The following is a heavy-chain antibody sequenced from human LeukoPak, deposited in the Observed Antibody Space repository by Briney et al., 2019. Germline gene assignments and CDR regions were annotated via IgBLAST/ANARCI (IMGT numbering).Heavy chain of an antibody. J-gene: IGHJ4*02. D-gene: IGHD6-13*01. CDR1: GFTVSNNY. CDR2: IYSGGTT. CDR3: ARDPPGIAASVSGG. Sequence: GGSLRLSCKAPGFTVSNNYMNWVRQAPGKGLEWVALIYSGGTTNYADSVKGRFTISRDNSKNTLYLQMTNVRVGDTAVYYCARDPPGIAASVSGGWGQGTLVTVSS. V-gene: IGHV3-53*01.